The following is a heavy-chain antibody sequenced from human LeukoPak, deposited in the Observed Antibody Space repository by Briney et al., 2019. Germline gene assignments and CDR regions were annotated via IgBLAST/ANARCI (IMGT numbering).Heavy chain of an antibody. D-gene: IGHD2-15*01. V-gene: IGHV3-30*02. CDR3: ASERYCSGGSCYPNWFDP. J-gene: IGHJ5*02. CDR2: IRYDGSNK. Sequence: GGSLRLSCAASGFTLSSYGMHWVRQAPGKGLEWVAFIRYDGSNKYYADSVKGRFTISRDNSKNTLYLQMNSLRAEDTAVYYCASERYCSGGSCYPNWFDPWGQGTLVTVSS. CDR1: GFTLSSYG.